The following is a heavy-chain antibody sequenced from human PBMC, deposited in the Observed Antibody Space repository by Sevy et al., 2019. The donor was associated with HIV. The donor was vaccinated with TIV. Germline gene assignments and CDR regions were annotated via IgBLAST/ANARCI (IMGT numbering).Heavy chain of an antibody. Sequence: GGSMRLSCVASGFNFNIYSMSWVRQAPGKGLEWVSTLSFGCGRINHADSLQGRFTMSRDDSKKTVYLEMNSLRAEDTAVYYCARERCTRPHDHWGQGTLVTVSS. CDR1: GFNFNIYS. CDR3: ARERCTRPHDH. D-gene: IGHD2-8*01. J-gene: IGHJ4*02. CDR2: LSFGCGRI. V-gene: IGHV3-23*01.